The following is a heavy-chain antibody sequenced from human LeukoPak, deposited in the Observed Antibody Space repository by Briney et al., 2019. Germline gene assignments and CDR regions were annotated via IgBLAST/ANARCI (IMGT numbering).Heavy chain of an antibody. Sequence: GALRLSSAASGFTFINAWMSWGRQSPGKGGEWGGRIISKTGGGTTNYAAPGKGRFTIARDETKNTLYLQMNSLKTEDTAVYYCASHANVWLLGNWGQGTLVTVSS. V-gene: IGHV3-15*01. J-gene: IGHJ4*02. CDR2: IISKTGGGTT. CDR1: GFTFINAW. CDR3: ASHANVWLLGN. D-gene: IGHD1-1*01.